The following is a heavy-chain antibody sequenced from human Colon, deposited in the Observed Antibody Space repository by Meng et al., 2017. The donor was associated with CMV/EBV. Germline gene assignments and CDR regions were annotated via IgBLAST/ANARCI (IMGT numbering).Heavy chain of an antibody. J-gene: IGHJ4*02. V-gene: IGHV3-48*03. CDR2: ISASGSTT. D-gene: IGHD3-3*01. Sequence: LTCAVSGFTFRTYEMNWVRQASGKGLEWVSYISASGSTTYYADSVKGRFIIPRDNAKNSLYLHVNSLRVEDTAVYYCARESLLSDYYRPLPNWGQGTLVTVSS. CDR3: ARESLLSDYYRPLPN. CDR1: GFTFRTYE.